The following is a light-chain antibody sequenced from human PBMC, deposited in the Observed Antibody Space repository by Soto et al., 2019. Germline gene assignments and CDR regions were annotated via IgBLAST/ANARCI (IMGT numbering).Light chain of an antibody. Sequence: DIQMTQSPSSLSASVGDRVTITCRASQGISNYLAWYQQKPGKVPKLLIYPASTLQSGIPSRFSGSGSGTDFNITISSLQPEDVATYYCQKYNSAPPYTFGQGTKLEIK. J-gene: IGKJ2*01. V-gene: IGKV1-27*01. CDR1: QGISNY. CDR3: QKYNSAPPYT. CDR2: PAS.